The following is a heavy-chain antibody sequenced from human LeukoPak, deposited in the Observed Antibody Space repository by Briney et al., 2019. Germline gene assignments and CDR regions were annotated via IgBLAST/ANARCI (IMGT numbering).Heavy chain of an antibody. V-gene: IGHV4-39*07. D-gene: IGHD4-23*01. J-gene: IGHJ5*02. CDR1: GGSISSSSYY. CDR2: IYYSGST. Sequence: PSETLSLTCTVSGGSISSSSYYWGWIRQPPGKGLEWIGSIYYSGSTYYNPSLKSRVTISVDTSKNQFSLKLSSVTAADTAVYYCARGDTVVDNWFDPWGQGTLVTVSS. CDR3: ARGDTVVDNWFDP.